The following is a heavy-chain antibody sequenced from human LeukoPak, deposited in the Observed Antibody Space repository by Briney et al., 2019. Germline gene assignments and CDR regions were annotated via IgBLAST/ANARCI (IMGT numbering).Heavy chain of an antibody. Sequence: PGGSLRLSCTASGVTLSSYAMSWARQAPGKGLEWVSGISSSGSGGNTYYADSVKGRFTISRDNSKNTLFLEMNSLRAEDTAVYYCAKEYSVRNQFDYWGQGTLVAVSS. D-gene: IGHD1-14*01. CDR1: GVTLSSYA. CDR3: AKEYSVRNQFDY. V-gene: IGHV3-23*01. CDR2: ISSSGSGGNT. J-gene: IGHJ4*02.